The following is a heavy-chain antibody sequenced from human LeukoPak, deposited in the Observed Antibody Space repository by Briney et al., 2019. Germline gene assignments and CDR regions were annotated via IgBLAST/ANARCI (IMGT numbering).Heavy chain of an antibody. V-gene: IGHV1-2*02. CDR1: GYTFTGYY. D-gene: IGHD4-17*01. CDR3: ARDHGYGDYDFNF. Sequence: ASVKVSCKASGYTFTGYYMHWVRQAPGQGLEWMGWINPNSGGTNYAQKFQGRVTMTRDTSISTAYMELSRLRSDDTAVYYCARDHGYGDYDFNFWGQGTLVTVSS. CDR2: INPNSGGT. J-gene: IGHJ4*02.